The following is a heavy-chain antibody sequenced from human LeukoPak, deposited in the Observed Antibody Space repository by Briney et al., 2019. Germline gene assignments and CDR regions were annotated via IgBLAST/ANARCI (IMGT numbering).Heavy chain of an antibody. CDR2: SKTKTDGGTA. V-gene: IGHV3-15*01. CDR3: TTHRDYSSGFNFDF. D-gene: IGHD6-19*01. J-gene: IGHJ4*02. CDR1: GFIFNNAW. Sequence: GGSLRLSCATSGFIFNNAWMSWVRQAPGKGLEWVGHSKTKTDGGTADYAAPVKGRFTISRDDSKNTLYLQINSLKTEDTAVYHCTTHRDYSSGFNFDFWGQGTLVTVSS.